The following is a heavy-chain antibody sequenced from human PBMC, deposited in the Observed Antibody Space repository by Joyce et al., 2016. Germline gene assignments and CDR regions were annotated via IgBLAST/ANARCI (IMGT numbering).Heavy chain of an antibody. J-gene: IGHJ4*02. D-gene: IGHD7-27*01. V-gene: IGHV1-3*05. CDR2: SHAGSGVT. CDR1: GYSFTNYA. CDR3: TRSLPHGDGDKRATDI. Sequence: QVLLVQSGPAQKEPGASMTLSCKTSGYSFTNYALNWVRQAPGQGLEWMGRSHAGSGVTMFSQKFYDRVSITTDTSASTVYMEMRGLTSADTATYYCTRSLPHGDGDKRATDIWGQGTLVTVSS.